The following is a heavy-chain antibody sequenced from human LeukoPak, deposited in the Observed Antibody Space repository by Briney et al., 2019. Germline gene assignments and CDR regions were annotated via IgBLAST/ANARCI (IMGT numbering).Heavy chain of an antibody. CDR1: GYTLTELS. V-gene: IGHV1-24*01. CDR2: FDPEDGET. D-gene: IGHD3-10*01. J-gene: IGHJ6*02. Sequence: ASVKVSCKVSGYTLTELSMHWVRQAPGKGLEWMGGFDPEDGETIYAQKFQGRVTMTEDTSTDTAYMELSSLRSEDTAVYYCATDYKRPPYYYYYGMDVCGQGTTVTVSS. CDR3: ATDYKRPPYYYYYGMDV.